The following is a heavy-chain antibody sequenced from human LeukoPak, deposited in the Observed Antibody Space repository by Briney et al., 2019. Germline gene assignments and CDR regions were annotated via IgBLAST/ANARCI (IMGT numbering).Heavy chain of an antibody. CDR2: INHSGST. CDR3: ARVVSDYYGSGKSTTYYFDY. V-gene: IGHV4-34*01. D-gene: IGHD3-10*01. Sequence: SETLSLTCAVYGGSFSGHYWSWIRQPPGKGLEWIGEINHSGSTNYNPSLKSRVTISVDTSKNQFSLKLSSVTAADTAVYYCARVVSDYYGSGKSTTYYFDYWGQGTLVTVSS. CDR1: GGSFSGHY. J-gene: IGHJ4*01.